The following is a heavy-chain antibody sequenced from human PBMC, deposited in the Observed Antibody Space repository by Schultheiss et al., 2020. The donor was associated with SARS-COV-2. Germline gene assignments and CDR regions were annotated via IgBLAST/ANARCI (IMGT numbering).Heavy chain of an antibody. V-gene: IGHV4-34*01. CDR3: ARGLPYVSGSYFGY. D-gene: IGHD3-10*01. CDR2: INHSGST. Sequence: SETLSLTCAVYGGSFSGYYWSWIRQPPGKGLEWIGEINHSGSTNYNPSLKSRVTISVDTSKNQFSLKLSSVTAADTAVYYCARGLPYVSGSYFGYWGQGTLVTVSS. J-gene: IGHJ4*02. CDR1: GGSFSGYY.